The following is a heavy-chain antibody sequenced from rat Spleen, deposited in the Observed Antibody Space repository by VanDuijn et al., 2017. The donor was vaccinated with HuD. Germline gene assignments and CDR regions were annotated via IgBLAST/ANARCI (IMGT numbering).Heavy chain of an antibody. Sequence: EVQLVESGGGLVQPGRSLKLSCAASRFTFSNYDMAWVRQAPTKGLEWVATISYDGSDTHYRDSVKGRFTISSENAKSTLYLQMDSLRSEDRAVVSRGSTKGLGWGANIGCDGSDTHYGGAVEGRLSSARENAKSTVYWQMDSLRAEDTATYYCARPLGDWGQGVMVTVSS. D-gene: IGHD1-12*02. V-gene: IGHV5-29*01. CDR1: RFTFSNYD. J-gene: IGHJ2*01. CDR2: ISYDGSDT. CDR3: GSTKGLGWGANIGCDGSDTHYGGAVEGRLSSARENAKSTVYWQMDSLRAEDTATYYCARPLGD.